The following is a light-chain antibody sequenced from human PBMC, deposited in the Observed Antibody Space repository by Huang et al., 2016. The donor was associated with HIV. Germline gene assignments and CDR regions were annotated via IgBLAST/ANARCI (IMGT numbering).Light chain of an antibody. Sequence: EVVLTQSPATLYLSPGERATLSCRASQSISRYLSWYQHKPGQAPRRLMYDASNRATGIPARFSGSGSGTDFTLTISSLEPEDFAVYYCQQRSNWPPTTFGQGAKVEIK. CDR1: QSISRY. CDR3: QQRSNWPPTT. J-gene: IGKJ1*01. CDR2: DAS. V-gene: IGKV3-11*01.